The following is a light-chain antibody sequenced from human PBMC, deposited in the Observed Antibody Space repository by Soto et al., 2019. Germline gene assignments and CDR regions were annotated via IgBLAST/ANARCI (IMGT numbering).Light chain of an antibody. J-gene: IGKJ1*01. CDR2: AAS. Sequence: IQLTQSPSSLSASVGDRVTITCRAIQGIDNYLAWYQQKPGTAPKLLIYAASTLQSGVPSRFSGRGSGTDFTLTISSLQPEDFATYSCQQLSGYPWTFGQGTKVDIK. CDR1: QGIDNY. V-gene: IGKV1-9*01. CDR3: QQLSGYPWT.